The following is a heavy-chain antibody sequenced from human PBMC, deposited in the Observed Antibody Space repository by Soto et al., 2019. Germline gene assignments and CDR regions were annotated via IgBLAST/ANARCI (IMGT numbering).Heavy chain of an antibody. CDR3: ARVPRFSSYIVEVPTGMLEDGFHP. V-gene: IGHV1-3*01. CDR2: INAANGNT. Sequence: SVKVSCKAAGYIFINYAIRWVRQAPGQRPEWVGWINAANGNTKYSQKLQGRVTITSDTAASTAYMELRSLRSEDTAQYYCARVPRFSSYIVEVPTGMLEDGFHPWGQGTPVTVSS. J-gene: IGHJ5*02. CDR1: GYIFINYA. D-gene: IGHD2-2*01.